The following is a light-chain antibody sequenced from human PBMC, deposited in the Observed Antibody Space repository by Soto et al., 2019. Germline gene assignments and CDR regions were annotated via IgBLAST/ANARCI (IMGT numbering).Light chain of an antibody. CDR2: AAS. V-gene: IGKV1-39*01. CDR1: PSISSS. Sequence: DIQMTQSPSSLSASVGETITITCRASPSISSSLNWFQHSPGQPPTLLLFAASNLHAGVPPRFSGSGSGTSFSLTIRSLQPEDFATYYCQQSFNLPRTFGPGTKVDIK. CDR3: QQSFNLPRT. J-gene: IGKJ1*01.